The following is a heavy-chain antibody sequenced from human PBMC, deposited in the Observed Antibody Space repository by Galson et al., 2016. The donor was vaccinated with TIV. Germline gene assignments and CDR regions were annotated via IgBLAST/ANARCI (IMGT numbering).Heavy chain of an antibody. D-gene: IGHD2/OR15-2a*01. V-gene: IGHV3-23*01. CDR3: AKDSFDDSEAFDA. Sequence: SLRLSCAASGFIFSDYALSWVRQAPGKGLEWVSGIRGNGRETYYVDSVKGRFTISRDNSKNMLYLQMSSLRAEDTALYYCAKDSFDDSEAFDAWGQGTMVTVSS. J-gene: IGHJ3*01. CDR1: GFIFSDYA. CDR2: IRGNGRET.